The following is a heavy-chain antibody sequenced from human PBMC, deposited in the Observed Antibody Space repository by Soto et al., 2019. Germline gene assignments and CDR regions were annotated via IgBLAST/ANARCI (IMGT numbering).Heavy chain of an antibody. CDR3: ARRITMVRGPYYYYAMDV. CDR1: GFTFSSYA. CDR2: ISYDGSNK. J-gene: IGHJ6*02. Sequence: GGSLRLSCAASGFTFSSYAMHWVRQAPGKGLEWVAVISYDGSNKYYADSVKGRFTISRDNANNSLYLQMNSLRDEDTAVYYCARRITMVRGPYYYYAMDVWGQGTTVTVSS. D-gene: IGHD3-10*01. V-gene: IGHV3-30-3*01.